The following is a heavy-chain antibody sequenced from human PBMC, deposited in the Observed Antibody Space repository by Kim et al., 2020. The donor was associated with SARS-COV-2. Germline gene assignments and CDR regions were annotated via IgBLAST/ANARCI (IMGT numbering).Heavy chain of an antibody. CDR3: ARGSLNLAIPFDV. D-gene: IGHD5-18*01. J-gene: IGHJ4*01. Sequence: KLQRRVTLTRDTSKSTAYLELSSLSSADTAMYYCARGSLNLAIPFDVWGHGTLVTVSS. V-gene: IGHV1-18*01.